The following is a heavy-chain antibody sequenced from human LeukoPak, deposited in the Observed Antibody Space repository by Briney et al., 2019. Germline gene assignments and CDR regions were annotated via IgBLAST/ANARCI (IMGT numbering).Heavy chain of an antibody. CDR1: GGSISSGSYY. CDR2: IYTSGST. CDR3: ARVVAAAGYFDY. V-gene: IGHV4-61*02. Sequence: PSETLSLTCTVSGGSISSGSYYWSWIRQPAGKGLEWIGRIYTSGSTNYNPSLKSRVTISVDTSKNQFSLKLSSVTAADTAVYYCARVVAAAGYFDYWGQGTLVTVSS. J-gene: IGHJ4*02. D-gene: IGHD6-13*01.